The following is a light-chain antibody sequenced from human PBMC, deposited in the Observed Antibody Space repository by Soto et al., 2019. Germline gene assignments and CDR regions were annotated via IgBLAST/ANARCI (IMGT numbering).Light chain of an antibody. CDR2: GTS. J-gene: IGKJ2*01. CDR1: QSVSSSY. Sequence: IVLTQSPGTLSLSPGERATLSCLASQSVSSSYLAWYQQKPGQAPRLLIYGTSSRATGIPDRFSGSGSGTDFTLTISSLEPEDLAVYYCQQYGGSPPYTFGQGTKLEIK. V-gene: IGKV3-20*01. CDR3: QQYGGSPPYT.